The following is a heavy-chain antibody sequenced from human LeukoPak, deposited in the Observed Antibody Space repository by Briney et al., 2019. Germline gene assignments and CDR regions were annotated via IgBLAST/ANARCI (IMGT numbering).Heavy chain of an antibody. CDR1: GFTFSSYS. D-gene: IGHD6-6*01. CDR2: ISSSSTI. Sequence: TGGSLRLSCAASGFTFSSYSMNWVRQAPGKGLEWVSYISSSSTIYYADSVKGRFTISGDNAENSLYLQMNSLRDEDTAVYYCARDNIAARPFDYWGQGTLVTVSS. J-gene: IGHJ4*02. V-gene: IGHV3-48*02. CDR3: ARDNIAARPFDY.